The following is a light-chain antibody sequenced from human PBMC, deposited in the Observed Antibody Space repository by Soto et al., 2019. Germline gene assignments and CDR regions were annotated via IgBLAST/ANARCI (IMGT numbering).Light chain of an antibody. V-gene: IGKV1-39*01. J-gene: IGKJ1*01. Sequence: DIQMTHSPSSLSASVGDRVTITCRASQSISSYLNWYQQKPGKIPKLLIYAASRLQSGVPSRFSGSGSGTDFTLTISSLQPEDFATYYCQQSYSTPTFGQGTKVDIK. CDR3: QQSYSTPT. CDR1: QSISSY. CDR2: AAS.